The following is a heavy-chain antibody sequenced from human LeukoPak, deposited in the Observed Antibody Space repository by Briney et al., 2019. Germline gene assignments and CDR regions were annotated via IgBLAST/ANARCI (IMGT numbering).Heavy chain of an antibody. CDR2: ISSSSSYI. CDR3: AALWFGELDY. V-gene: IGHV3-21*01. J-gene: IGHJ4*02. CDR1: GFTFSSYS. Sequence: SGGSLRLSCAASGFTFSSYSMNWVRQAPGKGLEWVSSISSSSSYIYYADSVKGRFTITRDNAKNSLYLQMNSLRAEDTAVYYCAALWFGELDYWGQGTLVTVSS. D-gene: IGHD3-10*01.